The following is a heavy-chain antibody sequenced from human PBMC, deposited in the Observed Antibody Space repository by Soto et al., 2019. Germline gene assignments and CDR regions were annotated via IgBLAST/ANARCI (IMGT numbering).Heavy chain of an antibody. V-gene: IGHV2-70*04. Sequence: SGPTLVNPTQTLTLTCTFSGFSLSTSGMRVSWIRQPPGKALEWLARTDWDDDKFYSTSLKTRLTISKDTSKNQVVLTMTNMDPVDTATYYCARSRGGSRHLDYWGQGTLVTVSS. CDR2: TDWDDDK. D-gene: IGHD2-15*01. CDR1: GFSLSTSGMR. CDR3: ARSRGGSRHLDY. J-gene: IGHJ4*02.